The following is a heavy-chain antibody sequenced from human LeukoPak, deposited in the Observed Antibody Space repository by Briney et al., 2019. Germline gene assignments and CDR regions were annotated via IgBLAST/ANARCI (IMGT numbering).Heavy chain of an antibody. CDR3: AKDGVRGGDCCDAFDI. Sequence: GGSLRLSCAASGFTFSSYSMNWVRQAPGKGLEWVSAISGSGGSTYYADSVKGRFTISRDNSKNTLYLQMNSLRAEDTAVYYCAKDGVRGGDCCDAFDIWGQGTMVTVSS. CDR1: GFTFSSYS. V-gene: IGHV3-23*01. CDR2: ISGSGGST. J-gene: IGHJ3*02. D-gene: IGHD2-21*01.